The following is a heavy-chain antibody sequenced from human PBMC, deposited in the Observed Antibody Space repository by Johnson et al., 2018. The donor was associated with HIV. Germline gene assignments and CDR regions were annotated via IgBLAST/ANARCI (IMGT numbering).Heavy chain of an antibody. D-gene: IGHD2/OR15-2a*01. CDR3: AKSLFSISWPYDAFDM. Sequence: QVQLVESGGGVVQPGRSVRLSCAASGLSFSSYGMEWVRQAPGKGLEWVAVIWSDGSNKHYADSVKGRFTISRDNSKNTLYLQMNSLRAEDTAVYYCAKSLFSISWPYDAFDMWGQGTMVTV. V-gene: IGHV3-33*06. CDR2: IWSDGSNK. J-gene: IGHJ3*02. CDR1: GLSFSSYG.